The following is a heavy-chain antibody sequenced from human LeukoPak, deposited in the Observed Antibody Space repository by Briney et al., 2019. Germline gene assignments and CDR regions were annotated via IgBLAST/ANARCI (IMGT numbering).Heavy chain of an antibody. D-gene: IGHD4-17*01. CDR3: ARESHGDYAWFDP. V-gene: IGHV4-59*01. J-gene: IGHJ5*02. CDR2: IYYSGST. Sequence: SETLSLTCTVSGGSISSYYWSWIRQPPGKGLEWIGYIYYSGSTNYNPSLKSRVTISVDTSNNQFSLKLSSVTAADTAVYYCARESHGDYAWFDPWGQGTLVTVSS. CDR1: GGSISSYY.